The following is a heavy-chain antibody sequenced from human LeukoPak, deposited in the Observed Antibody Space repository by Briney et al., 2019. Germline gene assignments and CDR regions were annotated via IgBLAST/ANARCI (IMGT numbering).Heavy chain of an antibody. CDR1: GGSFSGYY. J-gene: IGHJ5*02. CDR2: INHSGST. D-gene: IGHD2-2*01. Sequence: KPSETLSLTCAVYGGSFSGYYWSWIRQPPGKGLEWIGEINHSGSTNYNPPLKSRVTLSLDTSKNQFSLKLSAVTAAERVVYYCARGGASCSSTSCNHNWFDPWGQGTQVTVSS. V-gene: IGHV4-34*01. CDR3: ARGGASCSSTSCNHNWFDP.